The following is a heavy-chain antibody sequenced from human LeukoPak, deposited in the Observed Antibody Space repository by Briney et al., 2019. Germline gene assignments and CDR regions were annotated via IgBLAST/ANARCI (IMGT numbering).Heavy chain of an antibody. J-gene: IGHJ4*02. V-gene: IGHV4-34*01. CDR1: GGSFSGYY. CDR2: INHSGST. CDR3: ARGENVWGSYRYRLDY. D-gene: IGHD3-16*02. Sequence: PSETLSLTCAVYGGSFSGYYWSWIRQPPGKGLEWIGEINHSGSTNYNPSLKSRVTISVDTSKNQFSLKLSSVTAADTAVYYCARGENVWGSYRYRLDYWGQGSLVTVSS.